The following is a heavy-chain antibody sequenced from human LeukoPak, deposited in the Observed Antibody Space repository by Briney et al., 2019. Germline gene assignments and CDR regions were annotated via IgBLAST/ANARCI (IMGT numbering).Heavy chain of an antibody. CDR3: ARLGWATAPLDY. Sequence: GGSLRLSCAASGFTFSDYYMSWIRQAPGKGLEWVSYISSSSSYTNYADSVKGRFTISRDNAKNSLYPQMNSLRAEDTAVYYCARLGWATAPLDYWGQGTLVTVSS. D-gene: IGHD5-12*01. V-gene: IGHV3-11*06. J-gene: IGHJ4*02. CDR2: ISSSSSYT. CDR1: GFTFSDYY.